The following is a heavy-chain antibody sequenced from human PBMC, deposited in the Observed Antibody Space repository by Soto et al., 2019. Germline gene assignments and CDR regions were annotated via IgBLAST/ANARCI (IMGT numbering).Heavy chain of an antibody. Sequence: QVQLQESDPGLVKPSGTLSLTCAVSGGSISSSNWWSWVRQPPGKGLEWIGEIYHSGSTNYNPSLKSRVTISVDKSKNQFSLKLSSVTAADTAVYYCARVTGSYSSGWRPDFDYWGQGTLVTVSS. CDR1: GGSISSSNW. V-gene: IGHV4-4*02. D-gene: IGHD6-19*01. CDR2: IYHSGST. CDR3: ARVTGSYSSGWRPDFDY. J-gene: IGHJ4*02.